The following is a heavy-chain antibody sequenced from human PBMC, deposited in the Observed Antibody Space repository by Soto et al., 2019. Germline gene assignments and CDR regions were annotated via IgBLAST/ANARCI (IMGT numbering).Heavy chain of an antibody. CDR3: ASAGVRDITRPWELVDY. D-gene: IGHD3-10*01. CDR2: ISYDGGNK. J-gene: IGHJ4*02. V-gene: IGHV3-30-3*01. Sequence: QVQLVASGGGVVQPGRSLRLSCAASGFTFSSYAMHWVRQAPGKGLEWVAVISYDGGNKYYADSVKGRFTISRDNSKNTLYLQMNSLRAEDTAVYYCASAGVRDITRPWELVDYWGQGTPVTVSS. CDR1: GFTFSSYA.